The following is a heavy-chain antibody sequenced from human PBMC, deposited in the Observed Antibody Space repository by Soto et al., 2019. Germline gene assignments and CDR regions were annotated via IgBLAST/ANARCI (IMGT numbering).Heavy chain of an antibody. D-gene: IGHD2-15*01. Sequence: QLQLQESGPGLVKPSETLSLTCTVSGGSISSSSYYWGWIRQPPRKGLEWIGSIYYSGSTYYNPSLKSRVTISVDTSKNQFSLKLSSVTAADTAVYYCARGYCSGGSCYGWFDPWGQGTLVTVSS. CDR1: GGSISSSSYY. CDR3: ARGYCSGGSCYGWFDP. V-gene: IGHV4-39*01. CDR2: IYYSGST. J-gene: IGHJ5*02.